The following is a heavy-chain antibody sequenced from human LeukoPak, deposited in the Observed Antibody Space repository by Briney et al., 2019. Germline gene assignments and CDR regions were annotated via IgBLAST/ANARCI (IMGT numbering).Heavy chain of an antibody. Sequence: PGGSLRLSCAASGFTFSDYYMSWIRRAPGKGLEWVSYISSSSSYTNYADSVKGRFTISRDNAKNSLYLQMNSLRAEDTAVYYCARDLYYYDSSGYKLDYWGQGTLVTVSS. CDR3: ARDLYYYDSSGYKLDY. CDR2: ISSSSSYT. V-gene: IGHV3-11*05. J-gene: IGHJ4*02. CDR1: GFTFSDYY. D-gene: IGHD3-22*01.